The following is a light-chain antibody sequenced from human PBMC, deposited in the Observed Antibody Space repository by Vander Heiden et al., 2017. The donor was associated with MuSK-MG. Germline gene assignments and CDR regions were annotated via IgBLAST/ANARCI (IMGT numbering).Light chain of an antibody. V-gene: IGKV1-39*01. CDR2: AAS. J-gene: IGKJ4*01. Sequence: DIQMTQSPSSLSASVGDRVTITCRASQSIGTYLNWYHQKPGKAPKFLIYAASNLESGVPSRFSGSGSVTDFTLTVSKLQPEDFATYYCQQSDSLPLTFGGGTKVEI. CDR1: QSIGTY. CDR3: QQSDSLPLT.